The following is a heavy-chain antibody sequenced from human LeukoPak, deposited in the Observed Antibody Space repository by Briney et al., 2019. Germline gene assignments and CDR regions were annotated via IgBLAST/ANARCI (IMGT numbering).Heavy chain of an antibody. CDR3: ARVLGLGYSSGWYGLNFDY. D-gene: IGHD6-19*01. CDR1: GYTFTSYG. V-gene: IGHV1-18*01. Sequence: ASVKVSCKASGYTFTSYGISWVRQAPGQGLEWMGWISAYKGNTNYAQKLQGRVTMTTDTSTSTAYMELRSRRSDDTAVYYCARVLGLGYSSGWYGLNFDYWGQGTLVTVSS. J-gene: IGHJ4*02. CDR2: ISAYKGNT.